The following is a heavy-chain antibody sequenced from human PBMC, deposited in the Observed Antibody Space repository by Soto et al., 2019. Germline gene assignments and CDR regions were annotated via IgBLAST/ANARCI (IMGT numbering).Heavy chain of an antibody. CDR3: AREPPRYSSGWYAPDYYYYYMDV. CDR2: TRNKANSYTT. J-gene: IGHJ6*03. V-gene: IGHV3-72*01. CDR1: GFTFSDHY. Sequence: GGSLRLSCAASGFTFSDHYMDWVRQAPGKGLEWVGRTRNKANSYTTEYAASVKGRFTISRDDSKNSLYLQMNSLKTEDTAVYYCAREPPRYSSGWYAPDYYYYYMDVWGKGTTVTVSS. D-gene: IGHD6-19*01.